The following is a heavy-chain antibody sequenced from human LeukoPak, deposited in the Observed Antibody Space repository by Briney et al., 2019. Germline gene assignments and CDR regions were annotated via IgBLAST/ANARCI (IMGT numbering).Heavy chain of an antibody. CDR2: ISRSSSDK. V-gene: IGHV3-48*01. J-gene: IGHJ4*02. CDR3: ARLFVYGSGAEAFDY. Sequence: GGSLRLSCAASGFTFSIFSMNWVRQAPGGGLEWVSYISRSSSDKYYADSVKGRFTISRDNAKNSLFLQMTSLRAEDTAVYYCARLFVYGSGAEAFDYWGQGALVTVSS. D-gene: IGHD3-10*01. CDR1: GFTFSIFS.